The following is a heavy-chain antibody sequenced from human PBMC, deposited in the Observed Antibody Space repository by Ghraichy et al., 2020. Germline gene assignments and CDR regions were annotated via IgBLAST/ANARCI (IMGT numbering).Heavy chain of an antibody. D-gene: IGHD3-22*01. J-gene: IGHJ4*02. Sequence: GGSLRLSCAASGFTVSSNYMSWVRQAPGKGLEWVSVIYSGGSTYYADSVKGRFTISRDNSKNTLYLQMNSLRAEDTAVYYCARERGSGYYRIPAGLFDYWGQGTLVTVSS. CDR2: IYSGGST. V-gene: IGHV3-53*01. CDR1: GFTVSSNY. CDR3: ARERGSGYYRIPAGLFDY.